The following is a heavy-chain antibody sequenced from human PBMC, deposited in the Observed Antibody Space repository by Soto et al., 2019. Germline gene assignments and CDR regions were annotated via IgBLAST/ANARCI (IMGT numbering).Heavy chain of an antibody. CDR1: GSTFSSYS. D-gene: IGHD6-19*01. J-gene: IGHJ4*02. Sequence: KPGGSLRLSCAASGSTFSSYSMNWVRQAPGKGLEWVSSISSSSSYIYYADSVKGRFTISRDNAKNSLYLQMNSLRAEDTAVYYCAREEVRIAVAGFIDYWGQGTLVTVSS. CDR2: ISSSSSYI. V-gene: IGHV3-21*01. CDR3: AREEVRIAVAGFIDY.